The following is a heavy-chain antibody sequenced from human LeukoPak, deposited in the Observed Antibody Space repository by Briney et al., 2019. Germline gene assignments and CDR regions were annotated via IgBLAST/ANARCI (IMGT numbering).Heavy chain of an antibody. Sequence: AISGSGGSTYYADSVKGRFTISRDNSKNTLYLQMNSLRAEDTAVYYCARDLAVFSGYYYYYMDVWGKGTTVTVSS. V-gene: IGHV3-23*01. D-gene: IGHD3-10*01. CDR3: ARDLAVFSGYYYYYMDV. J-gene: IGHJ6*03. CDR2: ISGSGGST.